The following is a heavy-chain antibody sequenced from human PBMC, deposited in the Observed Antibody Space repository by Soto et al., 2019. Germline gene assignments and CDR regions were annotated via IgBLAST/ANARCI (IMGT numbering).Heavy chain of an antibody. CDR2: ISAYNGNT. Sequence: QVQLVQSGAEVKKPGASVKVSCKASGYTFTSYGISWVRQAPGQGLEWMGWISAYNGNTNYAQKLQGRVTMTTDTSTSTAYMELRSLRSDDTAVYYCASQIKAPGITGTTSWFDPCGQGTLVTVAS. CDR1: GYTFTSYG. J-gene: IGHJ5*02. CDR3: ASQIKAPGITGTTSWFDP. D-gene: IGHD1-7*01. V-gene: IGHV1-18*01.